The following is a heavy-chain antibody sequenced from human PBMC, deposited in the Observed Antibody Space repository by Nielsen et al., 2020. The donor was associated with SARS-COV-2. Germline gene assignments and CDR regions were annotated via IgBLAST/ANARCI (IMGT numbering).Heavy chain of an antibody. CDR2: INPNSGGT. CDR3: ARAGFCYYDSSGCFDY. D-gene: IGHD3-22*01. J-gene: IGHJ4*02. CDR1: GYTFTGYY. Sequence: ASVKVSCKASGYTFTGYYMHWVRQAPGQGLEWMGWINPNSGGTNYAQKFQSRVTMTRDTSISTAYMELSRLRSDDTAVYYCARAGFCYYDSSGCFDYWGQGTLVTVSS. V-gene: IGHV1-2*02.